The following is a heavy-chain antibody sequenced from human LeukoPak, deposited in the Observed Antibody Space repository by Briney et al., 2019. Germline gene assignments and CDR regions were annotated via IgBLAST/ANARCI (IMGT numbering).Heavy chain of an antibody. CDR1: GFTFSSYA. D-gene: IGHD5-18*01. V-gene: IGHV3-30*04. CDR2: ISYDGSNK. Sequence: GGSLRLSCAASGFTFSSYAMHWVRQAPGKGLEWVAVISYDGSNKYYADSVKGRFTISRDNSKNTLYLQMNSLRAEDTAVYYCARGTDTAMVTRLDYWGQGTLVTVSS. J-gene: IGHJ4*02. CDR3: ARGTDTAMVTRLDY.